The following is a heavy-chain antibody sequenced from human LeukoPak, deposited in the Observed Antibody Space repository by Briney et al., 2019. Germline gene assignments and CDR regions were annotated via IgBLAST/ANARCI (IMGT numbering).Heavy chain of an antibody. V-gene: IGHV4-39*07. J-gene: IGHJ4*02. CDR2: IYYSGRT. Sequence: SETLSLTCTVSGGSISSSSYYWGWICQPPGKGLEWIGSIYYSGRTYYNPSLKSRVTISVDTSKNQFSLKLSSVTAADTAVYYCARVARIVGATFDYWGQGTLVTVSS. CDR1: GGSISSSSYY. CDR3: ARVARIVGATFDY. D-gene: IGHD1-26*01.